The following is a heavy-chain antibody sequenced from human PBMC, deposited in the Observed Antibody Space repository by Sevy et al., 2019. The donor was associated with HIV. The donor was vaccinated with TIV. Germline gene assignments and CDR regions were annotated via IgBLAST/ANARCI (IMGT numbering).Heavy chain of an antibody. V-gene: IGHV3-21*01. Sequence: GGFLRLSCAASGFSISGYTMNWVRQAPGKGLEWVSSISSGSSFIYYADSLKGRFTISRDNARNLLYLQMNSLRVEDTAVYYWLIVGLGDCSGTNCSPNDYWGQGTLVTVSS. D-gene: IGHD2-2*01. CDR2: ISSGSSFI. CDR1: GFSISGYT. J-gene: IGHJ4*02. CDR3: LIVGLGDCSGTNCSPNDY.